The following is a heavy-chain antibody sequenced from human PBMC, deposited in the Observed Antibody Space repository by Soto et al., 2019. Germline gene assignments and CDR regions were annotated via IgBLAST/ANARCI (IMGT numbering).Heavy chain of an antibody. Sequence: GGSLRLSCAASGFTFSSYGMHWVRQAPGKGLEWVAVIWYDGSNKYYADSVKGRFTISRDNSKNTLYLQMKSLRAEDTAVYYCERGDYYDSSGPNPWDYGMDVWGKGTTVTVSS. CDR2: IWYDGSNK. V-gene: IGHV3-33*01. D-gene: IGHD3-22*01. CDR3: ERGDYYDSSGPNPWDYGMDV. J-gene: IGHJ6*04. CDR1: GFTFSSYG.